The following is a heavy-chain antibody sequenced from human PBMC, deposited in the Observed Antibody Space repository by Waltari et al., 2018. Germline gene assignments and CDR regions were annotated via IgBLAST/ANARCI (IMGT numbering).Heavy chain of an antibody. Sequence: QVQLQESGPGLVKPSETLSLTCNVSGGSISSYYWSWIRQPPGKGLEWIGYIYDSGRTNYDPCLKSRVTRAVDTSKSQFSLRLSSVTAADTAVYYCARHGTGSYGRLDYWGQGTLVTVSS. D-gene: IGHD1-26*01. V-gene: IGHV4-59*08. CDR2: IYDSGRT. J-gene: IGHJ4*02. CDR1: GGSISSYY. CDR3: ARHGTGSYGRLDY.